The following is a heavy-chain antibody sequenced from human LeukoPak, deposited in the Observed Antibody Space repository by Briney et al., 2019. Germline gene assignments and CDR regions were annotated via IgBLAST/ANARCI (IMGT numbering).Heavy chain of an antibody. CDR1: GFTFSSYW. V-gene: IGHV3-74*01. J-gene: IGHJ4*02. CDR3: ARDYGGGLYYDSSGYIS. D-gene: IGHD3-22*01. Sequence: QSGGSLRLSCAASGFTFSSYWMHWVRQAPGKGLVWVSRINTDGSSTSYADSVKGRFTISRDNAKNTLYLQMNSLRAEDTAVYYCARDYGGGLYYDSSGYISWGQGTLVTVSS. CDR2: INTDGSST.